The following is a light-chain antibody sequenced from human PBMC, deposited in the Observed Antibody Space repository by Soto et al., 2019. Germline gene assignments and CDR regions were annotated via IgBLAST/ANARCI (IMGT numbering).Light chain of an antibody. CDR2: KAS. CDR3: QHYNSYSAA. J-gene: IGKJ1*01. CDR1: QTISSW. Sequence: DIQITQSPSTLSASVGDRVPITCRASQTISSWLAWYQQKPGKAPKLLIYKASTLKSGVPSRFSGSGSGTEFTLTISSLQPDDFATYYCQHYNSYSAAFGQGTKWIS. V-gene: IGKV1-5*03.